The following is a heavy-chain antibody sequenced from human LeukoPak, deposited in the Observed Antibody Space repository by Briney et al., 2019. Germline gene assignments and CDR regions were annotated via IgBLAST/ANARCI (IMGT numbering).Heavy chain of an antibody. Sequence: GGSLRLSCVGSGFSFISAWLNWVRQTPGKGLELVSGISGSGGTTYYADSVKGRFTISRDNSKNTLYLQLNSLRAEDTAIYYCAKDLTYYYDSTGYYFDYWGQGTLVTVSS. CDR2: ISGSGGTT. J-gene: IGHJ4*02. CDR3: AKDLTYYYDSTGYYFDY. V-gene: IGHV3-23*01. D-gene: IGHD3-22*01. CDR1: GFSFISAW.